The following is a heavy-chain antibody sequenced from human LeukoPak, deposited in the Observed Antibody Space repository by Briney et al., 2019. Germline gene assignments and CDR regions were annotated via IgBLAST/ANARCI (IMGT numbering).Heavy chain of an antibody. J-gene: IGHJ5*02. CDR1: AYTFTCSY. V-gene: IGHV1-2*02. Sequence: ASVKVSCKASAYTFTCSYMHWVRQAPAQGLERMGWSNPSSGGTIYAEKFKGRVTMTRDTSNSTVYMELSRLRADDTAVYYCARPPPITRGPFDPWGQGTLVTVAS. CDR3: ARPPPITRGPFDP. CDR2: SNPSSGGT. D-gene: IGHD1-20*01.